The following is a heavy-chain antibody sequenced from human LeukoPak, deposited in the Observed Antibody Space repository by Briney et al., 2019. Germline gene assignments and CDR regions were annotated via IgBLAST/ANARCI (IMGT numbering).Heavy chain of an antibody. J-gene: IGHJ6*03. CDR2: IYPADSNT. Sequence: GESLKISCKGSGYSFTSYWIGWVRQMPGKGLEWMGIIYPADSNTRYSPSFQGQVTISADKSISTAYLQWSSLKASDTAMYYCARHEYGDSFGVYYMDVWGKGTTVIVSS. V-gene: IGHV5-51*01. CDR3: ARHEYGDSFGVYYMDV. CDR1: GYSFTSYW. D-gene: IGHD4-17*01.